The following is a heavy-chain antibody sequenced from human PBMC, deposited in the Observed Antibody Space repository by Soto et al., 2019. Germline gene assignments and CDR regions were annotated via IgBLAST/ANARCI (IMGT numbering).Heavy chain of an antibody. J-gene: IGHJ6*03. Sequence: PSETLSLTCAVSSGSISSSNWWSWVRQPPGKGLEWIGEIYHSGSTNYNPSLKSRVTISVDKSKNQFSLKLSSVTAADTAVYYCARSNWKRRYYYYYYMDVWGKGTTVTSP. CDR1: SGSISSSNW. CDR2: IYHSGST. V-gene: IGHV4-4*02. CDR3: ARSNWKRRYYYYYYMDV. D-gene: IGHD1-1*01.